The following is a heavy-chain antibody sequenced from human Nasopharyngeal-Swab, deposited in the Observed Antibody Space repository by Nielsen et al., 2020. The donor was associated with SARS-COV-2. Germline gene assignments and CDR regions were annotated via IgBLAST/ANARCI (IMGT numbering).Heavy chain of an antibody. CDR2: ISSSSSYI. CDR3: ARDINGYNYRFDY. V-gene: IGHV3-21*01. CDR1: GFTFSSYS. D-gene: IGHD5-24*01. J-gene: IGHJ4*02. Sequence: GEFLKISCAASGFTFSSYSMNWVRQAPGKGLEWVSSISSSSSYIYYADSVKGRFTISRDNAKNSLYLQMNSLRAEDTAVYYCARDINGYNYRFDYWGQGTLVTVSS.